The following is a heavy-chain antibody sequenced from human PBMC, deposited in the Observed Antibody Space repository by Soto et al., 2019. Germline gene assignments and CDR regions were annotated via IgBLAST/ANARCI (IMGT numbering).Heavy chain of an antibody. Sequence: QLQLQESGPGLVKPSETLSLACTVSGGSVNSGTSYWAWLRQPPGKGLEWIGLISYGGTAFYSVSLNGRGTVSVDTSKNQFSLKLSSVTAADTAVYYCGRLNLEDYNRNRDWFDPWGQGSLVTVSS. D-gene: IGHD1-20*01. J-gene: IGHJ5*02. CDR1: GGSVNSGTSY. CDR2: ISYGGTA. V-gene: IGHV4-39*01. CDR3: GRLNLEDYNRNRDWFDP.